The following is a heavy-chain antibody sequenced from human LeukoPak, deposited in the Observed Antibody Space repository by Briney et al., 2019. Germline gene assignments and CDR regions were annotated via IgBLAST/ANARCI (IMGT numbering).Heavy chain of an antibody. J-gene: IGHJ4*02. Sequence: GGSLRLSCAASGFTFSSYWMHWVRQAPGKGLVWVSRINSDGSSTSYADSVKGRFTISRDSAKNTLYLQMNSLRAEDTAVYYCASTGCHQGFDYWGQGTLVTVSS. CDR1: GFTFSSYW. CDR3: ASTGCHQGFDY. CDR2: INSDGSST. V-gene: IGHV3-74*01.